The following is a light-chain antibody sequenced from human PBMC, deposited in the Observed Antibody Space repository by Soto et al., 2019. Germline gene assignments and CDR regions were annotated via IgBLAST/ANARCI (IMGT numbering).Light chain of an antibody. Sequence: QSALTQPASVSGSPGQSITISCTGTSNDVGGYKYISWYQQHPGKAPKLMIYEVTNRPSGVSNRFSGSKSGNTASLTISGLQTEDEGYYHCSSDTGSTVTFGGGTKLTVL. CDR3: SSDTGSTVT. CDR2: EVT. CDR1: SNDVGGYKY. V-gene: IGLV2-14*01. J-gene: IGLJ2*01.